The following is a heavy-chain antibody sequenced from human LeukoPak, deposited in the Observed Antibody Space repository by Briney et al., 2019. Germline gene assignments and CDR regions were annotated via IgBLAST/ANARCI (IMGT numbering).Heavy chain of an antibody. Sequence: SETLSLTCTVSGGSISGSGYYWVWIRQPPGKGLEWIATIYYTGSAYYNPSLKSRVTISIDTSKNQFSVKLSSVTAADTAVYYCTRGLSGYDQWGQGTLVTVSS. D-gene: IGHD5-12*01. V-gene: IGHV4-39*07. CDR3: TRGLSGYDQ. CDR2: IYYTGSA. CDR1: GGSISGSGYY. J-gene: IGHJ4*02.